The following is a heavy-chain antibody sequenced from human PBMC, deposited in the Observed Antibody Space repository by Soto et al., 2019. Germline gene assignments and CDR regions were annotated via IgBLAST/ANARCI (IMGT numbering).Heavy chain of an antibody. CDR1: GGSISSYY. CDR2: IYTSGST. V-gene: IGHV4-4*07. CDR3: ARGGLYVDVPDYYYYYGMDV. D-gene: IGHD2-21*01. J-gene: IGHJ6*02. Sequence: SETLSLTCTVSGGSISSYYWSWIRQPAGKGLEWIGRIYTSGSTNYNPSLKSRVTMSVDTSKNQFSLKLSSVTAADTAVYYCARGGLYVDVPDYYYYYGMDVWGQGTTVTVSS.